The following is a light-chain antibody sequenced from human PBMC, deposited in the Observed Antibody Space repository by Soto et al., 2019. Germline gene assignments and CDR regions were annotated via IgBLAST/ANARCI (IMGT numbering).Light chain of an antibody. J-gene: IGKJ5*01. CDR3: HQYNTWPPLT. V-gene: IGKV3-15*01. CDR1: QSVSGN. Sequence: EIVMTQSPATLSVSPGERATLSCRAGQSVSGNLAWYQQKPGQTPRLLIYGASTRATGIPARFSGSGSGTEFTLTISSMQSEDFAIYYCHQYNTWPPLTFGSGARLEIK. CDR2: GAS.